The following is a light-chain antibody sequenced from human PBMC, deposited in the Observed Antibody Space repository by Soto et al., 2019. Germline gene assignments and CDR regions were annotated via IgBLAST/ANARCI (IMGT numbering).Light chain of an antibody. CDR1: SSDVGGYNY. CDR2: EVS. V-gene: IGLV2-8*01. CDR3: SSYAGNKYV. J-gene: IGLJ1*01. Sequence: SALTQPPSASGSPGQSVTISCTGTSSDVGGYNYVSWYQQHPGKAPKLMIYEVSKRPSGASDRFSGTKSGNTASLTVSGLQAEDEADYYCSSYAGNKYVFGTGTKVTVL.